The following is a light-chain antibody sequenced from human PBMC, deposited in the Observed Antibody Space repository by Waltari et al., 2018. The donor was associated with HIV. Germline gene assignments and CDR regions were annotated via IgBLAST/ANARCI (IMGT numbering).Light chain of an antibody. J-gene: IGKJ4*01. CDR1: QSISSW. CDR3: QQDNSYSLT. CDR2: KAS. Sequence: DIQMTQSPSTLSASVGDRVTITCRASQSISSWLAWYQQKPGKAPNLLIYKASSLESGVPSRFSGSGAGTEFTLTSSSLQPDDCATYYCQQDNSYSLTFGGGTKVEIK. V-gene: IGKV1-5*03.